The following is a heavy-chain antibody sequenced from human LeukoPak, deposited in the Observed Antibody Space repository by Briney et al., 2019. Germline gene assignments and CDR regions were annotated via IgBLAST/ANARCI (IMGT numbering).Heavy chain of an antibody. V-gene: IGHV3-21*01. CDR2: ISSSSSYI. CDR1: GFTFSSYS. D-gene: IGHD1-26*01. CDR3: ARDGIVGATRAFDY. J-gene: IGHJ4*02. Sequence: GGSLRLSCAASGFTFSSYSMNWVRQAPGKGLEWVSSISSSSSYIYYADSVKGRFTISRDNAKNSLYLQMNSLRAEDTAVYYCARDGIVGATRAFDYWGQGTLATVSS.